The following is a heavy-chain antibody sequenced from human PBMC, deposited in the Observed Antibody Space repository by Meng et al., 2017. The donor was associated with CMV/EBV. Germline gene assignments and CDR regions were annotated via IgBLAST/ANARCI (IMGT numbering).Heavy chain of an antibody. CDR3: ARATDSGWYGVNYYYYYGMDV. Sequence: GESLKISCAASGFTFSSYSMNWVRQAPGKGLEWVSSISISSSYIYYADSVKGRFTISRDNAKNSLYLQMNSLRAEDTAVYYCARATDSGWYGVNYYYYYGMDVWGQGTTVTVSS. CDR2: ISISSSYI. CDR1: GFTFSSYS. D-gene: IGHD6-19*01. V-gene: IGHV3-21*01. J-gene: IGHJ6*02.